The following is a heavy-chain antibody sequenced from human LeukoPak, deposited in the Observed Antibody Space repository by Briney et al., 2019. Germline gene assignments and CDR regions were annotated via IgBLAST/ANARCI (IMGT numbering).Heavy chain of an antibody. V-gene: IGHV3-23*01. CDR1: GFTFSSYG. CDR2: ISGSGGST. CDR3: AKDHPPSVVVVVAEIDY. Sequence: PGGSLRLSCAASGFTFSSYGMSWVRQAPGKGLEWVSAISGSGGSTYYADSVKGRFTISRDNSKNTLYLQMNSLRAEDTAVYYCAKDHPPSVVVVVAEIDYWGQGTLVTVSS. D-gene: IGHD2-15*01. J-gene: IGHJ4*02.